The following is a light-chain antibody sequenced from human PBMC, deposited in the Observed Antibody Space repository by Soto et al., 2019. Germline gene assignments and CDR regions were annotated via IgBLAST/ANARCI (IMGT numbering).Light chain of an antibody. CDR1: QSVSRDY. J-gene: IGKJ1*01. Sequence: EIVLTQSPGTLSLSPGERATLSCRASQSVSRDYLAWYQQKPGQAPRFLIYGASNRATGIPDRFSGSESGTDFTLTISRLEPEDFAVYYCQQYGSSPLTFGQGTKVEIK. V-gene: IGKV3-20*01. CDR3: QQYGSSPLT. CDR2: GAS.